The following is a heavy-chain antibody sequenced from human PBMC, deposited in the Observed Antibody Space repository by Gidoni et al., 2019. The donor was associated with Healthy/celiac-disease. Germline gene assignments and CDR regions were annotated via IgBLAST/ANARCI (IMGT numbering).Heavy chain of an antibody. D-gene: IGHD2-2*01. CDR3: ARDQRVVPAAANYYYYYGMDV. Sequence: QVQLVQSGAEVKKPGASVKVSCNASGYTFTSYYLHWGRQATGQGREWMGIINPSGDSTSYEQKFQGRVTMTRDTSTSKVYMELSSLRSEDTAVYYCARDQRVVPAAANYYYYYGMDVWGQGTTVTVSS. J-gene: IGHJ6*02. V-gene: IGHV1-46*01. CDR1: GYTFTSYY. CDR2: INPSGDST.